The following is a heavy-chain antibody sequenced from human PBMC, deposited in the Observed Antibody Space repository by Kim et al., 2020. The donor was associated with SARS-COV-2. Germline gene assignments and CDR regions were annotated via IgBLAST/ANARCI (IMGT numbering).Heavy chain of an antibody. V-gene: IGHV3-30*18. CDR3: AKDLAIFGVLIIDRYYYYGMDV. Sequence: GGSLRLSCAASGFTFSSYGMHWVRQAPGKGLEWVAVISCDGSNIDYADSVKGRFTISRDNSKNTLYLQMNSLRAEDTAVYYCAKDLAIFGVLIIDRYYYYGMDVWGQGTTVTVSS. CDR2: ISCDGSNI. D-gene: IGHD3-3*01. CDR1: GFTFSSYG. J-gene: IGHJ6*02.